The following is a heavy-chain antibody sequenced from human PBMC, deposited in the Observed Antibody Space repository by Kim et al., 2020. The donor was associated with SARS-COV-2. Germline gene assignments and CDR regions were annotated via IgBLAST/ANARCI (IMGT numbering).Heavy chain of an antibody. J-gene: IGHJ2*01. Sequence: SVKVSCKASGGTFSSYAISWVRQAPGQGLEWMGGIIPIFGAANYAQKFQGRVTITADESTSTAYMELSSLRSDDTAVYYCARAGIQRWSTHWYFDPWGRGTLGTVSS. CDR3: ARAGIQRWSTHWYFDP. CDR2: IIPIFGAA. V-gene: IGHV1-69*13. D-gene: IGHD5-18*01. CDR1: GGTFSSYA.